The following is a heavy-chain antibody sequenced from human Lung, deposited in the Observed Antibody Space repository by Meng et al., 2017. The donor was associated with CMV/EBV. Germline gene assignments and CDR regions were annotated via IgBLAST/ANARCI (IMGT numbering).Heavy chain of an antibody. D-gene: IGHD7-27*01. CDR3: ARDNNWGPDY. CDR2: IHPHRGDT. Sequence: ASAXVSCKASGYTFTAHYFHWVRQAPGQGLEWMGWIHPHRGDTNYAQQFQGRVTLTRDTSINTGYMELTRLTSDDTAVYYCARDNNWGPDYWGQGPLVTVPS. CDR1: GYTFTAHY. J-gene: IGHJ4*02. V-gene: IGHV1-2*02.